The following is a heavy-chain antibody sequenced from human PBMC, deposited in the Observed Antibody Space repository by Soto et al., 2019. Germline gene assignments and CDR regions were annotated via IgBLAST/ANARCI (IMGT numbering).Heavy chain of an antibody. D-gene: IGHD3-16*02. Sequence: QVQLVQSGAEVKKPGSSVKVSCKASGGTFSSYAISWVRQAPGQGLEWMGGIVPIIGAAQHAEKLRARVNIIADEFTSTAYMELSSLRTDDTAVYYCARGKPREIRVGGNIVVPNSDAFDIWGLGTMVSVSS. CDR1: GGTFSSYA. J-gene: IGHJ3*02. V-gene: IGHV1-69*01. CDR2: IVPIIGAA. CDR3: ARGKPREIRVGGNIVVPNSDAFDI.